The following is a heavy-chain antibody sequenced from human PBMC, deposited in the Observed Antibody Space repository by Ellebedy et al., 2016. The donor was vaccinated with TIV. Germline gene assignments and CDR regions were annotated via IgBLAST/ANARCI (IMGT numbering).Heavy chain of an antibody. CDR2: TYYRSKWYN. CDR1: GDSVSSNSAA. V-gene: IGHV6-1*01. CDR3: ARGAPSKVSWLVPPGGERYYGMDV. D-gene: IGHD6-19*01. Sequence: SETLSLXCAISGDSVSSNSAAWNWIRQSPSRGLEWLGRTYYRSKWYNDYAVSVKSRITINPDTSKNQFSLQLNSVTPEDTAVYYCARGAPSKVSWLVPPGGERYYGMDVWGQGTTVTVSS. J-gene: IGHJ6*02.